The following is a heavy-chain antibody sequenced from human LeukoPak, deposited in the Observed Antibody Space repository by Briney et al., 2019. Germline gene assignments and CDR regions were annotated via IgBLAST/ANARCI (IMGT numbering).Heavy chain of an antibody. CDR3: ARDMVRGVIRKIFDY. D-gene: IGHD3-10*01. CDR1: GFSFSSCA. V-gene: IGHV3-30*04. Sequence: GGSLRLSCAASGFSFSSCAMHWVRQAPGKGLEWVAVMSYHGSNDGSNKYYADSVKGRFTISRDNSKNTLYLQMNSLRAEDTAVYYCARDMVRGVIRKIFDYWGQGTLVTVSS. J-gene: IGHJ4*02. CDR2: MSYHGSNDGSNK.